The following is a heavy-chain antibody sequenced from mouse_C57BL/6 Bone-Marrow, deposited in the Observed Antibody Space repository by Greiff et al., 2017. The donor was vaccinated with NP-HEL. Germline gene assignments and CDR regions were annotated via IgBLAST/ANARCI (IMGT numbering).Heavy chain of an antibody. CDR1: GYTFTSYW. D-gene: IGHD2-1*01. J-gene: IGHJ2*01. CDR3: ARHYGNYFDY. Sequence: QVQLQQSGAELVKPGASVKLSCKASGYTFTSYWMHWVKQRPGQGLEWIGMIHPNSGSTNYNEKFKSKATLTVDKSSSTAYMQLSSLTSEDSAVYYCARHYGNYFDYWGQGTTLTVSS. V-gene: IGHV1-64*01. CDR2: IHPNSGST.